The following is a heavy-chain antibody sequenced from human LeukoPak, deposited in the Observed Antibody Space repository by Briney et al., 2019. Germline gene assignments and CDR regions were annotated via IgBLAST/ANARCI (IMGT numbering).Heavy chain of an antibody. CDR2: ISSTSDYI. J-gene: IGHJ4*02. Sequence: GGSLRLSCAASGFTFTDYSINWVRQTPRRGLEWVSCISSTSDYIYYADSVKGRFTISRDNSKSMLYLQMNSLRAEDTAVYYCARGAARMVEMGSIIAFHYWGQGTLVTVSS. CDR3: ARGAARMVEMGSIIAFHY. V-gene: IGHV3-21*06. CDR1: GFTFTDYS. D-gene: IGHD5-24*01.